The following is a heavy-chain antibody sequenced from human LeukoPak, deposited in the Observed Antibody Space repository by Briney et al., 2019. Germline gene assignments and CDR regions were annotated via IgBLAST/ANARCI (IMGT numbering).Heavy chain of an antibody. CDR3: ASSPSYDTSGYYYDH. J-gene: IGHJ4*02. V-gene: IGHV4-30-2*01. Sequence: SETLSLTCAVSGGSISSGGYSWSWIRQPPGKGLEWIGYIYHSGSTYYNPSLKSRVTISVDTSKNQFSLKLNSVTAADTAVYYCASSPSYDTSGYYYDHWGQGTLVTVSS. CDR1: GGSISSGGYS. D-gene: IGHD3-22*01. CDR2: IYHSGST.